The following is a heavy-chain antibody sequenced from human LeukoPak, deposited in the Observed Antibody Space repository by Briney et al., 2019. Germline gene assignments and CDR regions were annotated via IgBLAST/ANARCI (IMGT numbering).Heavy chain of an antibody. CDR2: IYTSGST. CDR3: ARDVCSGGSCYFDY. CDR1: GGSISSGSYY. Sequence: PSETLSLTCTVSGGSISSGSYYWSWIRQPAGKGLEWIGRIYTSGSTNYNPSLKSRVTISVDTSKNQFSLKLSSVTAADTAVYYCARDVCSGGSCYFDYWGQGTLVTVSS. J-gene: IGHJ4*02. D-gene: IGHD2-15*01. V-gene: IGHV4-61*02.